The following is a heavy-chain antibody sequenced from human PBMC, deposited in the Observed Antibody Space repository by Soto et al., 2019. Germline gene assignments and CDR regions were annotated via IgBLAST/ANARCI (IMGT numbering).Heavy chain of an antibody. CDR1: GFTFTTYF. J-gene: IGHJ4*02. CDR3: ARDWRYSSGLDY. D-gene: IGHD6-19*01. Sequence: QVQLVQSGAEVKKPGASVRGSCKASGFTFTTYFMHWLRQAPGQGLEWMGVISPGGDATSYAEKFQGRVTVTKDTSTTTVYMELSSLRSEDTAVYYCARDWRYSSGLDYWGQGTLVTVSS. V-gene: IGHV1-46*01. CDR2: ISPGGDAT.